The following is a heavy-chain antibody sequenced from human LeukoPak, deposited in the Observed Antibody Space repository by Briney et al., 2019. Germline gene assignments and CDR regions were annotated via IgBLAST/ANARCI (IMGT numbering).Heavy chain of an antibody. Sequence: SETLSLTCTISGDSISSDYWSWIRQPPGKGLEWIGYAYYSGSTTYNPSLESRVTISVDTSKNQFSLKLTAVTAADTAVYYCARNSAVATSRSWFDPWGQGTLVTVSS. D-gene: IGHD6-19*01. CDR3: ARNSAVATSRSWFDP. J-gene: IGHJ5*02. CDR2: AYYSGST. V-gene: IGHV4-59*08. CDR1: GDSISSDY.